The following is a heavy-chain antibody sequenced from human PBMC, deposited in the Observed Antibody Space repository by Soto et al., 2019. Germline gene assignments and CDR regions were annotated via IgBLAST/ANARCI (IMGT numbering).Heavy chain of an antibody. CDR3: AKRGGSVDFQPYYFDY. CDR2: IHYTGST. D-gene: IGHD3-10*01. J-gene: IGHJ4*02. Sequence: TLSLTCTVSGDSISGFYWSWIRQPPGKRLEWLGYIHYTGSTNYNPSLESRVTISVDMSKNQFSLKLSSVTASDTAIYYCAKRGGSVDFQPYYFDYWGQGTLVTVSS. CDR1: GDSISGFY. V-gene: IGHV4-59*08.